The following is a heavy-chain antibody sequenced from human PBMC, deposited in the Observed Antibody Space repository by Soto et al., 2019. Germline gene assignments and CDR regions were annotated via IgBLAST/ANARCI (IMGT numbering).Heavy chain of an antibody. CDR2: INHSGST. V-gene: IGHV4-34*01. D-gene: IGHD3-10*01. Sequence: SETLSLTCAVYGGSFSGYDWTWIRQPPGTGLEWIGEINHSGSTNYNPSLKSRVTISVDTSKNQFSLKLSSVTVADTAVYYCARGLSSEKVDSWGQGTLVTVSS. CDR3: ARGLSSEKVDS. J-gene: IGHJ4*02. CDR1: GGSFSGYD.